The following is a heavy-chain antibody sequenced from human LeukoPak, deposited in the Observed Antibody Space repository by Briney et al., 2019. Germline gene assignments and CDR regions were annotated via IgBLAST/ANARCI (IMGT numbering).Heavy chain of an antibody. V-gene: IGHV3-53*04. D-gene: IGHD3-10*01. CDR3: ARCPYGYFDY. Sequence: GSLSLSCAASGFPVSSNYMSWVRQAPGKGLEWVSVIYSGGSTYYADSVKGRLTISRHNSKNTLYLQMNSLRAEDTAVYYCARCPYGYFDYWGQGTLVTVSS. CDR1: GFPVSSNY. J-gene: IGHJ4*02. CDR2: IYSGGST.